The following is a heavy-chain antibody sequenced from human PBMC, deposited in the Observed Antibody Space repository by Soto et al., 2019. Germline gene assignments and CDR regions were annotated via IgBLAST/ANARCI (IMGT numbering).Heavy chain of an antibody. CDR1: GFTFSSYA. CDR2: ISGSGGST. Sequence: GGSLRLSCAASGFTFSSYAMSWVRQAPGKGLEWVSAISGSGGSTYYADSVKGRFTISRDNSKNTLYLQMNSLRAEDTAVYYCAKTYCSGGSCYHDAFNIWGQGKRFTVSS. CDR3: AKTYCSGGSCYHDAFNI. V-gene: IGHV3-23*01. J-gene: IGHJ3*02. D-gene: IGHD2-15*01.